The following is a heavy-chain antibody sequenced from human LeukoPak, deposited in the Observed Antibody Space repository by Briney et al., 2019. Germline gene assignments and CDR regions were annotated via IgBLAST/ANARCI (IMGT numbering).Heavy chain of an antibody. CDR1: GFTFSSYG. V-gene: IGHV3-30*18. Sequence: GGSLRLSCAASGFTFSSYGMHWVRQAPGKGLEWVAVISYDGSNKYYADSVKGRFTISRDNSKNTLYLQMNSLRAEDTAVYYCAKDLYSGNLLGAFDIWGQGTMVTVSS. D-gene: IGHD1-26*01. CDR3: AKDLYSGNLLGAFDI. J-gene: IGHJ3*02. CDR2: ISYDGSNK.